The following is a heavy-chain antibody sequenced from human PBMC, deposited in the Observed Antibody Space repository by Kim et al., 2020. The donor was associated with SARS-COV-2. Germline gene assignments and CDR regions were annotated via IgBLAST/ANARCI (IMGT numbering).Heavy chain of an antibody. CDR3: AKGGLHYDSSGDYYYYYVMDV. J-gene: IGHJ6*02. Sequence: GGSLRLSCAASGFTFSSYGMHWVRQAPGKGLEWVAVISYDGSNKYYADSVKGRFTISRDNSKNKNTLYLQMNSLRAEDTAVYYCAKGGLHYDSSGDYYYYYVMDVWGQGTTVTVSS. CDR1: GFTFSSYG. CDR2: ISYDGSNK. D-gene: IGHD3-22*01. V-gene: IGHV3-30*18.